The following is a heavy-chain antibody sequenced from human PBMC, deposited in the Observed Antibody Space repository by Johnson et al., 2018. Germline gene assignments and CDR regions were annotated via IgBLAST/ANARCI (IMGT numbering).Heavy chain of an antibody. V-gene: IGHV3-33*05. Sequence: MHWVRQAPGKGLEWVAVISYDGSNKYYADSVKGRFTISRDNSKNTLYLQMNSLRDEDTAVYYCARGYYDFWSGFYGGGDYYYAMDVWGQGTTVTVSS. CDR2: ISYDGSNK. D-gene: IGHD3-3*01. CDR3: ARGYYDFWSGFYGGGDYYYAMDV. J-gene: IGHJ6*02.